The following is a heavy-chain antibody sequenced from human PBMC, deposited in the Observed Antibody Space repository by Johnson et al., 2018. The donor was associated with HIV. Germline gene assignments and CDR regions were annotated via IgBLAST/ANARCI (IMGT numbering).Heavy chain of an antibody. V-gene: IGHV3-7*02. CDR1: GFTFSSSW. CDR3: ATVWRNEGRHSFDT. CDR2: IKQDGSEK. Sequence: VQPGRSLRLSCAASGFTFSSSWMSWVRQAPGIGLEWVANIKQDGSEKYYVDAVQGRFTISRDNAKNSLYLQMNNLRAEDTAVYFCATVWRNEGRHSFDTWGQGTVVTVSS. J-gene: IGHJ3*02. D-gene: IGHD1-1*01.